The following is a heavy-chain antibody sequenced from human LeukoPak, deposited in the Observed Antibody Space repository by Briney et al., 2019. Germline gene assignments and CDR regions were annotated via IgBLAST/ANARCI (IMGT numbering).Heavy chain of an antibody. V-gene: IGHV1-8*01. D-gene: IGHD7-27*01. CDR3: VRTPPNWGFDY. Sequence: SVRLSCSPAGYTYTTQDIILCRRATRQGLEWMGWMSPNSGDTGYAQKFQGRVTMTSDSSISTAYMELSSLRSEDTAIYYCVRTPPNWGFDYWGQGTLVTVSS. CDR1: GYTYTTQD. J-gene: IGHJ4*02. CDR2: MSPNSGDT.